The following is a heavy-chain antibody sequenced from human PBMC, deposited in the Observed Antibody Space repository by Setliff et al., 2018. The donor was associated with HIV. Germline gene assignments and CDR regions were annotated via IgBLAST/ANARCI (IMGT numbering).Heavy chain of an antibody. CDR1: GFTFSKYD. CDR3: AKHLIRTYDY. CDR2: INGGDGQT. Sequence: PGGSLRLSCAASGFTFSKYDMGWVRQAPGKGLEFVSAINGGDGQTFYTDSVKGRFTISRDNSKNTVYLQMNSLRAEDTAVYYCAKHLIRTYDYWGQGTLVTVSS. V-gene: IGHV3-23*01. D-gene: IGHD2-8*01. J-gene: IGHJ4*02.